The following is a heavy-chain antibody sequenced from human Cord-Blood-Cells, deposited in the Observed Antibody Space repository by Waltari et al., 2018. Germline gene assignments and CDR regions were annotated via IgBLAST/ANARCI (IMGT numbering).Heavy chain of an antibody. J-gene: IGHJ4*02. CDR3: ASYYYYDSSGYYFDY. D-gene: IGHD3-22*01. CDR2: INQSGST. Sequence: QVQLQQWGAGLLKPSETLSLTCAVYGGSFSGYYWSWFRQPPGKGLEWIGEINQSGSTNYNPSLKSRVTISVDTSKNQFSLKLSSVTAADTAVYYCASYYYYDSSGYYFDYWGQGTLVTVSS. V-gene: IGHV4-34*01. CDR1: GGSFSGYY.